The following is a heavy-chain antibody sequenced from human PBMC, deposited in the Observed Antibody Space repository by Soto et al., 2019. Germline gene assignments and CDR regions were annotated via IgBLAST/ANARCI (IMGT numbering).Heavy chain of an antibody. D-gene: IGHD5-12*01. Sequence: GGSLRLSCAASGFTFSSYWMHWVRQAPGKGLVWVSRITTDGSGTAYADSVRGRFTISRDNAKNTLYLQMNTLRAEDTAVYYCAKVHFSGSASFDYWGQGTLVTVSS. V-gene: IGHV3-74*01. CDR3: AKVHFSGSASFDY. CDR1: GFTFSSYW. CDR2: ITTDGSGT. J-gene: IGHJ4*02.